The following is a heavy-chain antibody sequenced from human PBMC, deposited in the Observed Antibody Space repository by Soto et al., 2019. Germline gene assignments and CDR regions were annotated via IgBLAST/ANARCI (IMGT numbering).Heavy chain of an antibody. CDR3: ARHFLSVCYGHGGNFQP. CDR1: GGSISGYY. V-gene: IGHV4-59*08. D-gene: IGHD4-17*01. J-gene: IGHJ1*01. Sequence: SETLSLTCTVSGGSISGYYWSWFRQSPGKGLEWIGYIFYRGSTKYNPSLTSRVTISQDTSRNQISLNLGSVTAADTAMYYCARHFLSVCYGHGGNFQPSGQGTLVIVSS. CDR2: IFYRGST.